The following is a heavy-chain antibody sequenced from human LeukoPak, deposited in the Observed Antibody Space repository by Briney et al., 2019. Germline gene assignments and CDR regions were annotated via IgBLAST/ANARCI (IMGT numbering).Heavy chain of an antibody. J-gene: IGHJ4*02. V-gene: IGHV3-7*01. CDR3: ARDVYGGYFDY. D-gene: IGHD4-23*01. Sequence: AGSLRLSCAASGFAFSSYWMTWVRQAPGKGLEWVANIKQDGSEKYYVDSVKGRFTISRDNAKNALYLQMNSLRAEDTAVYYCARDVYGGYFDYWGQGILVTVS. CDR1: GFAFSSYW. CDR2: IKQDGSEK.